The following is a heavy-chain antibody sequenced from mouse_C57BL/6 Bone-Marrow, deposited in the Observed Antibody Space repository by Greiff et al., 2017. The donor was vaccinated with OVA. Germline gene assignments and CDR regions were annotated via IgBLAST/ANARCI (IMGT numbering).Heavy chain of an antibody. Sequence: EVQLKESGPGLVKPSQSLSLTCSVTGYSITSGYYWNWIRQFPGNKLEWMGYISYDGSNNYNPSLKNRISITRDTSKNQFFLKLNSVTTEDTATYYCARDYGNLQFAYWGQGTLVTVSA. CDR2: ISYDGSN. D-gene: IGHD1-1*01. J-gene: IGHJ3*01. CDR3: ARDYGNLQFAY. V-gene: IGHV3-6*01. CDR1: GYSITSGYY.